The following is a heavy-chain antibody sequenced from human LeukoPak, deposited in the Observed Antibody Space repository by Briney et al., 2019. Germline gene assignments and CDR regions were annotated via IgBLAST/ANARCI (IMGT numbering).Heavy chain of an antibody. V-gene: IGHV3-23*01. D-gene: IGHD6-19*01. CDR1: GFNFNNAW. CDR2: ISGSGGST. J-gene: IGHJ4*02. CDR3: AKGGGWTRKIDY. Sequence: GGSLRLSCTTSGFNFNNAWMSWVRQAPGKGLEWVSAISGSGGSTYYADSVKGRFTISRDNSKNTLYLQMNSLRAEDTAVYYCAKGGGWTRKIDYWGQGTLVTVSS.